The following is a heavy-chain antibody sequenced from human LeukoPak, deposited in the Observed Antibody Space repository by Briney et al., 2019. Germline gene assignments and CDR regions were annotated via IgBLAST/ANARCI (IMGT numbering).Heavy chain of an antibody. Sequence: SETLSLTCTVSGGSISSYYWSWIRQPAGKGLEWIGRIYTSGSTNYNPSLKSRVTMSVDTSKNQFSLKLSSVTAADTAVYYCARVRIDCSSTSCYYYFDYWGQGTLVTVSS. CDR1: GGSISSYY. CDR3: ARVRIDCSSTSCYYYFDY. J-gene: IGHJ4*02. V-gene: IGHV4-4*07. CDR2: IYTSGST. D-gene: IGHD2-2*01.